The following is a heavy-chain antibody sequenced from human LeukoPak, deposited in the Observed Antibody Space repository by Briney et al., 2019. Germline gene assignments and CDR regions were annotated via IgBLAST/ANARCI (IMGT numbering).Heavy chain of an antibody. CDR3: ARDSGSFFVDF. V-gene: IGHV3-7*01. CDR1: GFTVSNNY. CDR2: IKPDGSQK. J-gene: IGHJ4*02. Sequence: PGGSLRLSCAASGFTVSNNYMSWVRQAPGKGLEWVANIKPDGSQKYCVDSVKGRFTISRDNAKNSLYLQMNSLSAEDTAVYYCARDSGSFFVDFWGQGTLVTVSS. D-gene: IGHD1-26*01.